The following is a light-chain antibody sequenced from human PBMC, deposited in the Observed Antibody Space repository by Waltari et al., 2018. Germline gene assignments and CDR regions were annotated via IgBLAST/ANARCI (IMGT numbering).Light chain of an antibody. CDR3: AAWDDSLSGLYV. Sequence: QSVLTQPPSASGTPGQRVTLSCSGSSSNIGSNYVSWYQQLPGTAPKLLIYRNNQRPSGVPDRFSGSKSGTSASLAISGLRSEDEADYYCAAWDDSLSGLYVFGTGTKVTVL. CDR2: RNN. J-gene: IGLJ1*01. V-gene: IGLV1-47*01. CDR1: SSNIGSNY.